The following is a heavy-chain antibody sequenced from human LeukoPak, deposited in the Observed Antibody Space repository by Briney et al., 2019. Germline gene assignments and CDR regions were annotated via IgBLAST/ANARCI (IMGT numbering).Heavy chain of an antibody. J-gene: IGHJ4*02. CDR1: GGSFSGYY. V-gene: IGHV4-34*01. Sequence: SETLSLTCAVYGGSFSGYYWSWIRQPPGKGLEWIGEINHSGSTKYNPPLKSRVTISVDTSKNQFSLKLSSVTAADTAVYYRARGLAVAGTILDYWGQGTLVTVSS. CDR2: INHSGST. CDR3: ARGLAVAGTILDY. D-gene: IGHD6-19*01.